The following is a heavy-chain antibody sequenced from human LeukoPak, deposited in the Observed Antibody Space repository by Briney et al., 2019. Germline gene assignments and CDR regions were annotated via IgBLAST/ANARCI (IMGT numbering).Heavy chain of an antibody. J-gene: IGHJ6*04. Sequence: KSSQTLSLTCTVSGGSISSGDYYWSWIRQPPGKGLEWIGYIYYSGSTYYNPSLKSRVTISVDTSKNQFSLKLSSVTTADTAAYYCARGGSMVRGIHYYGMDVWGKGTTVTISS. D-gene: IGHD3-10*01. V-gene: IGHV4-30-4*01. CDR3: ARGGSMVRGIHYYGMDV. CDR2: IYYSGST. CDR1: GGSISSGDYY.